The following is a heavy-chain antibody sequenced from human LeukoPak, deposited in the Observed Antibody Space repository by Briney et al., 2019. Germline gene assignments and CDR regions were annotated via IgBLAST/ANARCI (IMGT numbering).Heavy chain of an antibody. CDR2: LSVSGGST. Sequence: GGSLRLSCAASGFTFSNYAMNWVSQAPGKGLEWVSGLSVSGGSTYYADSVKGRFTISRDNSKNTLYLQMNSLRAEDTAVYYCARDRGINWFDPWGQGTLVTVSS. CDR1: GFTFSNYA. J-gene: IGHJ5*02. D-gene: IGHD3-10*01. V-gene: IGHV3-23*01. CDR3: ARDRGINWFDP.